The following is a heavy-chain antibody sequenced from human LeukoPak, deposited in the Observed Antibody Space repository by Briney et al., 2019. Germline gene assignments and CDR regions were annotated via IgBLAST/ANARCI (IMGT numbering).Heavy chain of an antibody. CDR3: ARGGSGSFDY. CDR2: ISSSSYI. J-gene: IGHJ4*02. V-gene: IGHV3-21*01. CDR1: GFTFSSYS. Sequence: GGSLRLSCAASGFTFSSYSMNWVRQAPGKGLEWVSSISSSSYIYYADSVKGRFTISRDNAKNSLYLQMNSLRAEDTAEYYCARGGSGSFDYWGQGTLVTVSS. D-gene: IGHD1-26*01.